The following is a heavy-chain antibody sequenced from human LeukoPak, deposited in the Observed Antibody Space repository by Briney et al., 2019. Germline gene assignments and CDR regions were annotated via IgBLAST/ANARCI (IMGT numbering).Heavy chain of an antibody. D-gene: IGHD3-3*01. V-gene: IGHV1-18*01. J-gene: IGHJ6*03. CDR1: GYTFTSYG. CDR2: ISAYNGNT. Sequence: ASVKVSCKASGYTFTSYGISWVRQAPGQGLEWMGWISAYNGNTNYAQKLQGRVTMTTDTPTSTAYMELRSLRSDDTAVYYCARANWDFWSGYYSYYYYYMDVWGKGTTVTVSS. CDR3: ARANWDFWSGYYSYYYYYMDV.